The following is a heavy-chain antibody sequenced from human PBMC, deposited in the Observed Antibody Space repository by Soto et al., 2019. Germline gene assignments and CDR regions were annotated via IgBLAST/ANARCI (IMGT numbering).Heavy chain of an antibody. D-gene: IGHD6-6*01. CDR3: ARRSIAARLPDY. CDR2: INHSGST. CDR1: GGSFSGYY. J-gene: IGHJ4*02. Sequence: QVQLQQWGAGLLKPSETLSLTCAVYGGSFSGYYWSWIRQPPGKGLEWIGEINHSGSTNYNPSLKSRVTISVDTSKNQFSLKLSSVTAADTAVYYCARRSIAARLPDYWGQGTLVTVSS. V-gene: IGHV4-34*01.